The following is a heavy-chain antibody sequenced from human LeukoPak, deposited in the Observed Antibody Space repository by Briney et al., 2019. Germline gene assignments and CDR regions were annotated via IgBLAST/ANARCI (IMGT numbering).Heavy chain of an antibody. J-gene: IGHJ4*01. CDR1: GFTVSSNY. V-gene: IGHV3-53*01. CDR3: ARALAAGAYYFDS. D-gene: IGHD6-13*01. Sequence: GGSLRLSCAASGFTVSSNYMSWVRQAPGKGLEWVSVFYSGGSTYYADSVKDRFTISRDDSKNTLYLQMNSLRAEDTAVYYCARALAAGAYYFDSWGHGTLVTVSS. CDR2: FYSGGST.